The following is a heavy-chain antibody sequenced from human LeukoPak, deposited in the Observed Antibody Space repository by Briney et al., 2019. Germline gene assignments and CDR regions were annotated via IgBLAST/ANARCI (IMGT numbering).Heavy chain of an antibody. CDR3: ARDRYYYDSSGLTFDI. CDR1: GFTFSSYS. D-gene: IGHD3-22*01. CDR2: ISSSSSYI. Sequence: GSLRLSCGVSGFTFSSYSMNWVRQAPGKGLEWVSSISSSSSYIYYADSVKGRFTISRDNAKNSLYLQMNSLRAEDTAVYYCARDRYYYDSSGLTFDIWGQGTMVTVSS. J-gene: IGHJ3*02. V-gene: IGHV3-21*01.